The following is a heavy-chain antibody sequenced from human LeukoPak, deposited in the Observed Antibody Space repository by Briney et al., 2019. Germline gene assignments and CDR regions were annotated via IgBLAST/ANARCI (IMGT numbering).Heavy chain of an antibody. D-gene: IGHD5-18*01. V-gene: IGHV3-30-3*01. J-gene: IGHJ4*02. CDR2: ISYDGSNK. CDR3: ARAGSQSHVDAAMGFCNY. Sequence: GGSLRLSCAASGFTFSSYAMHWVRQAPGKGLEWVAVISYDGSNKYYADSVKGRFTISRDNSKNTLYLQMDSLSAEDTAVYYCARAGSQSHVDAAMGFCNYWGQGTLVTVSS. CDR1: GFTFSSYA.